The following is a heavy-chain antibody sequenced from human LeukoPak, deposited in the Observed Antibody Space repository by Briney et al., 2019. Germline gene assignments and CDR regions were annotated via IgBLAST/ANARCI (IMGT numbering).Heavy chain of an antibody. CDR3: ARARKSGGITMIRGVKDRGWFDP. D-gene: IGHD3-10*01. Sequence: PGGSLRLSCAASGFTFGNYGMHWVRQAPGKGLEWVAFIRYDGSNKSYADSVKGRFTISRDNSKNTLYLQMNSLRAEDTAVYYCARARKSGGITMIRGVKDRGWFDPWGQGTLVTVSS. CDR1: GFTFGNYG. CDR2: IRYDGSNK. J-gene: IGHJ5*02. V-gene: IGHV3-30*02.